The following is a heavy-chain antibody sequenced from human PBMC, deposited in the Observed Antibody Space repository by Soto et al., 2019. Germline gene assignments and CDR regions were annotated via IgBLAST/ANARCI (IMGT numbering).Heavy chain of an antibody. CDR1: GYSFTSYW. CDR3: ARHRSLVGYSMTPDYYYYMDV. Sequence: GESLKISCKGSGYSFTSYWIGWVRQMPGKGLEWMGIIYPGDSDTRYSPSFQGQVTISADKSISTAYLQWSSLKASDTAMYYCARHRSLVGYSMTPDYYYYMDVWGKGTTVTVSS. D-gene: IGHD5-12*01. J-gene: IGHJ6*03. V-gene: IGHV5-51*01. CDR2: IYPGDSDT.